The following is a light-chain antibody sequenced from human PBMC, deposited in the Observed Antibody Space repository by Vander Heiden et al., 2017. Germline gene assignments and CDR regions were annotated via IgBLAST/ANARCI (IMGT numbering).Light chain of an antibody. CDR3: QHDNTYRWT. Sequence: DIQMTQSPSTLSASVGDRVTITCRASQSISNWLAWYQQKPGKAPKLLIYKASSLQSGVPSRFSGSGSGTEFTLTIGSLQADDFATYYCQHDNTYRWTFGQGTKVEIK. CDR2: KAS. V-gene: IGKV1-5*03. J-gene: IGKJ1*01. CDR1: QSISNW.